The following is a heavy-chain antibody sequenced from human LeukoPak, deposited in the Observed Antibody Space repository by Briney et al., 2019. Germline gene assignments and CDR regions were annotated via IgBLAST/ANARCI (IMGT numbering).Heavy chain of an antibody. J-gene: IGHJ4*02. CDR2: IYHSGST. CDR3: ARGISTAMAIN. D-gene: IGHD5-18*01. CDR1: GGSISSGGYS. Sequence: SQTLSLTCAVSGGSISSGGYSWSWIRQPPGKGLEWIGYIYHSGSTYYNPSLKSRVTISVDRSKNQFSLKLSSVTAADTAVYYCARGISTAMAINWGQGTLVTVSS. V-gene: IGHV4-30-2*01.